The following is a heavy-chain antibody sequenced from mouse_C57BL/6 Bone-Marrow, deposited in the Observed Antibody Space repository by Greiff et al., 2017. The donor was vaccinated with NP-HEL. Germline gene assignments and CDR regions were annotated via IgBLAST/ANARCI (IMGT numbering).Heavy chain of an antibody. CDR2: ISYSGST. CDR1: GYSLTSYY. CDR3: ARSPLWLRRNYYAMDY. Sequence: EVQLQESGPGLAKPSQTLSLTCSVTGYSLTSYYWNWIRNFPGNKLEYMGYISYSGSTYYNPSLKSRISITRNTSKNQYYLQLNSVTTEDTATYYCARSPLWLRRNYYAMDYWGQGTSVTVSS. J-gene: IGHJ4*01. D-gene: IGHD2-2*01. V-gene: IGHV3-8*01.